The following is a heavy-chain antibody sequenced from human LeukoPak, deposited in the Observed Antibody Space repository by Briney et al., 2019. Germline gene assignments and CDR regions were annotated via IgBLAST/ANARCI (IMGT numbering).Heavy chain of an antibody. CDR3: ARSYITIFGEGPYYFDY. D-gene: IGHD3-3*01. V-gene: IGHV1-18*01. CDR1: GYTFTSYA. CDR2: ISGYNDKT. J-gene: IGHJ4*02. Sequence: ASVKVSCKASGYTFTSYAMHWVRQAPGQRLEWMGWISGYNDKTNYAQQLQGRVTMTTDTFTSTAYMDLRSLRSDDTAVYYCARSYITIFGEGPYYFDYWGQGTLVTVSS.